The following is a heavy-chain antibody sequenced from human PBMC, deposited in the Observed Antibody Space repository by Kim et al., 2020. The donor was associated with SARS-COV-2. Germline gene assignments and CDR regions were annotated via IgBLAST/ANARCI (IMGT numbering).Heavy chain of an antibody. Sequence: MQWVRQARGQRLEWIGWIVVGSGNTNYAQKFQERVTITRDMSTSTAYMELSSLRSEDTAVYYCAAARGSHGFDYWGQGTLVTVSS. V-gene: IGHV1-58*02. CDR3: AAARGSHGFDY. D-gene: IGHD3-16*01. J-gene: IGHJ4*02. CDR2: IVVGSGNT.